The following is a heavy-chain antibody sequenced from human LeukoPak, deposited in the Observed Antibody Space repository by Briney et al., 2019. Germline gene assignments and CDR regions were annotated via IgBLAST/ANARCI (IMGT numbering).Heavy chain of an antibody. Sequence: ASVKVSCKVSGYTLTELSMHWVRQAPGKGLEWMGGFDPEDGETIYAQKLQSRVTMTVDTSTDTAYMGLSSPRSENTAVYYCATDRIAMPPRPGYWGQGNLVTVSS. V-gene: IGHV1-24*01. CDR3: ATDRIAMPPRPGY. J-gene: IGHJ4*02. CDR1: GYTLTELS. D-gene: IGHD6-13*01. CDR2: FDPEDGET.